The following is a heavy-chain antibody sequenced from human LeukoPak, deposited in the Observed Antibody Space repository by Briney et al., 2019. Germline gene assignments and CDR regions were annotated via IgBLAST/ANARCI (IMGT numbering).Heavy chain of an antibody. CDR1: GGSISSYY. CDR3: ARGYYGSGSYFRGMDV. J-gene: IGHJ6*02. CDR2: IYYSGST. V-gene: IGHV4-59*01. Sequence: SETLSLTCTVSGGSISSYYWSWIRQPPGKGLEWIGYIYYSGSTNYNPSLKSRVTISVDTSKNQLSLKLSSVTAADTAVYYCARGYYGSGSYFRGMDVWGQGTTVTVSS. D-gene: IGHD3-10*01.